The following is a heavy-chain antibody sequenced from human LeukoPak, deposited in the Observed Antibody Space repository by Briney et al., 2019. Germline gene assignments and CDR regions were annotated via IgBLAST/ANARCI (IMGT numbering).Heavy chain of an antibody. Sequence: GGSLRLSCAASGFTFSSYGMHWVRQAPGKGLEWVAVIWYDGSNKYYADSVKGRFTISRDNSKNTLYLQMNSLRAEGTAVYYCATNMRSGGSIVYWGQGTLVTVSS. CDR1: GFTFSSYG. J-gene: IGHJ4*02. V-gene: IGHV3-33*01. D-gene: IGHD2-15*01. CDR2: IWYDGSNK. CDR3: ATNMRSGGSIVY.